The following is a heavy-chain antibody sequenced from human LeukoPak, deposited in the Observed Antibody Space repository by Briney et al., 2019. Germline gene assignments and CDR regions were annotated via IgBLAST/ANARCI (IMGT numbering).Heavy chain of an antibody. CDR1: GGSFSGYY. Sequence: KPSETLSLTCAVYGGSFSGYYWSWIRQPPGKGLEWIGEINHSGSTNYNPSLKSRVTISVDTSKNQFSLKLSSVTAADTAVYYCARGHYYFDYWGQGTQVTVSS. J-gene: IGHJ4*02. V-gene: IGHV4-34*01. CDR3: ARGHYYFDY. CDR2: INHSGST.